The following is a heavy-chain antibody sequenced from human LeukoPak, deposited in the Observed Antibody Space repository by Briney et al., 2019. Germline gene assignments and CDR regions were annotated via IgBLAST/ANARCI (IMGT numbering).Heavy chain of an antibody. J-gene: IGHJ4*02. Sequence: GGSLRLSCAASGFTFSSYAMSWVRQAPGKGLEWVSAISGSGGSTYYADSVKGRFTFSRDNSKNTLYLQVNSLRAEDTAVYYCAKGRATMVRGVRYFDYWGQGTLVTVSS. V-gene: IGHV3-23*01. CDR3: AKGRATMVRGVRYFDY. CDR1: GFTFSSYA. D-gene: IGHD3-10*01. CDR2: ISGSGGST.